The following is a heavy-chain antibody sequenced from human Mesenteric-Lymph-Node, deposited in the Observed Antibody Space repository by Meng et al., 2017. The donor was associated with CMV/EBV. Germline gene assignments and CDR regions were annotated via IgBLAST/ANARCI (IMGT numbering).Heavy chain of an antibody. D-gene: IGHD3-10*01. J-gene: IGHJ4*02. CDR1: GFIFDDHG. Sequence: GESLKISCAASGFIFDDHGMSWVRQVPGKGLEWVSGINWNGDTTGYADSVKGRFTISRDNSKNTLYLQLNSVRADDTAVYYCVKMAFGELAHFDYWGQGTLVTVSS. CDR3: VKMAFGELAHFDY. V-gene: IGHV3-20*04. CDR2: INWNGDTT.